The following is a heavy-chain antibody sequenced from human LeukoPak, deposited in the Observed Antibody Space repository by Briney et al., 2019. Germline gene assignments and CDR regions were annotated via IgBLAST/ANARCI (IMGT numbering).Heavy chain of an antibody. J-gene: IGHJ3*01. D-gene: IGHD1-26*01. Sequence: SETLSLTCAVSGGSISSYYWSWIRQPPGKGLEWIGNIFYSGNTKYNPSLKSRVTISVDTSKSQFSLKLSSVTASDTAVFYCARHSPRGAFDFWGQGTMVTVSS. V-gene: IGHV4-59*08. CDR1: GGSISSYY. CDR2: IFYSGNT. CDR3: ARHSPRGAFDF.